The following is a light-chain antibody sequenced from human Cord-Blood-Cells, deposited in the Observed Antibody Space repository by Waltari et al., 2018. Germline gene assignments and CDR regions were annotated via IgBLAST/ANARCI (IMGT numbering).Light chain of an antibody. Sequence: EIVLTQSPDTLSLSPGARVTLSCRASQSVSSYLAWYQQKPGQAPRLLIYDASNRATGIPARFSGSGSGTDFTLTISSLEPEDFAVYYCQQRSNWPITFGQGTRLEIK. V-gene: IGKV3-11*01. CDR2: DAS. CDR3: QQRSNWPIT. CDR1: QSVSSY. J-gene: IGKJ5*01.